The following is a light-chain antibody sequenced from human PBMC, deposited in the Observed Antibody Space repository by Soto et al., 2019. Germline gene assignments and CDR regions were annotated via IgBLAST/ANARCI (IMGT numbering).Light chain of an antibody. CDR3: SSYTSSSHVV. CDR1: SSDVGGYNY. Sequence: QSALTQPASVSGSPGQSITISCTGISSDVGGYNYVSWYQQHPGKAPKLMIFEVTNRPSGVSNRFSGSKSGNTASLTISGLQAEDEADYYCSSYTSSSHVVFGGGTKLTVL. J-gene: IGLJ2*01. CDR2: EVT. V-gene: IGLV2-14*01.